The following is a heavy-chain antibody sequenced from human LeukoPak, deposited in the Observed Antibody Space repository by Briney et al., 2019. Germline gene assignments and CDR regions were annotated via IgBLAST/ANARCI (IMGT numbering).Heavy chain of an antibody. D-gene: IGHD2-2*01. CDR2: IYYSGST. J-gene: IGHJ3*02. CDR3: ARDMTLASWAFDI. CDR1: GGSINGYY. V-gene: IGHV4-59*01. Sequence: SETLSLTCTVSGGSINGYYWNWIRQSPGKGLEWIGYIYYSGSTSYNPSLKSRVTILVDRSKNQFSLKMSSVTAADTAVYYCARDMTLASWAFDIWGQGSMVTVSS.